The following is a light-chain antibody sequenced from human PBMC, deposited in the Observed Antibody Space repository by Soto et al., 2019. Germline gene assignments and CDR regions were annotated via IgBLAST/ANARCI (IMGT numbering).Light chain of an antibody. Sequence: EIVLSQSLATLSLSPGEKATLSCRASQTIGFHLAWYQQKPGQAPRLLVFDASNRATGIPARFSGSGSGTDFTLTISSLESDDFAVYYCQQRTNWPSLTFGGGTKVEI. CDR2: DAS. CDR1: QTIGFH. J-gene: IGKJ4*01. CDR3: QQRTNWPSLT. V-gene: IGKV3-11*01.